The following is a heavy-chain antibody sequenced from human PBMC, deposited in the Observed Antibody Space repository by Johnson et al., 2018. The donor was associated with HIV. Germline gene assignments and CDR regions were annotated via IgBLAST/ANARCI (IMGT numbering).Heavy chain of an antibody. CDR2: ISYDGSNK. CDR3: ARAGYDSILGALDI. CDR1: GFTFSSYA. D-gene: IGHD3-22*01. J-gene: IGHJ3*02. Sequence: QVQLVESGGGVVQPVRSLRLSCAASGFTFSSYAMHWVRQAPGKGLEWVAVISYDGSNKYYADSVKGRFTISRDNSKNTLYLQMNSLGAEDPAVYYCARAGYDSILGALDIWGQGTMVTVSS. V-gene: IGHV3-30-3*01.